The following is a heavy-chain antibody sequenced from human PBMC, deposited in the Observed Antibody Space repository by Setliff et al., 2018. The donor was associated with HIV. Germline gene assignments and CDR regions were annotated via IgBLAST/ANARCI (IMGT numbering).Heavy chain of an antibody. D-gene: IGHD2-15*01. V-gene: IGHV4-59*01. CDR1: GGSTSSYF. CDR2: IHNTGST. Sequence: PSETLSLTCTVSGGSTSSYFWSWIRQSPGKGLEWIGYIHNTGSTDSNPSLKSRVTMSVDTSKNQFSLKLRSVTAADTAVYYCARGEILQWSDYWGQGTLVTVPQ. CDR3: ARGEILQWSDY. J-gene: IGHJ4*02.